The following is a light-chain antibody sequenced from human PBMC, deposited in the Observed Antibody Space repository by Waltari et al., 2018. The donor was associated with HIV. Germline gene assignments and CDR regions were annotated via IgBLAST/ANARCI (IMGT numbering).Light chain of an antibody. J-gene: IGLJ3*02. CDR2: LNSDGSH. CDR1: SGHSNYA. CDR3: QTWGTGIRV. Sequence: QVVLTQSPSASASLGASVKLTCTLSSGHSNYAIEWHQLPPGKGPRYLMKLNSDGSHTKGDGIPDRFSVSSSGAERYLTISSLQSEDEADYYCQTWGTGIRVFGGGTKLTVL. V-gene: IGLV4-69*01.